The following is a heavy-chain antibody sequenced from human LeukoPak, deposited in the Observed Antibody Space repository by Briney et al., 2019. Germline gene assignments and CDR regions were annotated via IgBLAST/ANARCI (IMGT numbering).Heavy chain of an antibody. D-gene: IGHD2-21*02. CDR2: ISSSGSTI. J-gene: IGHJ6*02. CDR3: AGGVTPYYYYGMDV. CDR1: GFTFSSYE. Sequence: GGSLRLSCAASGFTFSSYEMNRVRQAPGKGLEWVSYISSSGSTIYYADSVKGRFTISRDNAKNSLYLQMNSLRAEDTAVYYCAGGVTPYYYYGMDVWGQGTTVTVSS. V-gene: IGHV3-48*03.